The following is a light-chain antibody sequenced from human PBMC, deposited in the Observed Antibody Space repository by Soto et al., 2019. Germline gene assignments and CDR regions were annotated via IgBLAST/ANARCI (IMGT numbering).Light chain of an antibody. CDR3: QHYSNHAPQLT. CDR1: QSVSSN. Sequence: DIVMTQSPAPLSVSPGERATLSCRASQSVSSNLAWYQPKPGQTPRLLIDGASTRAAGIPATVSGSGSGTEFTLTITSLQSEDFAVYDCQHYSNHAPQLTVGGGPKV. V-gene: IGKV3-15*01. CDR2: GAS. J-gene: IGKJ4*02.